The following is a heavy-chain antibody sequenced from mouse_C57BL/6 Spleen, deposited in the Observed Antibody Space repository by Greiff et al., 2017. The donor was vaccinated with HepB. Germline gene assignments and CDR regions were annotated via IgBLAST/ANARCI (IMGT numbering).Heavy chain of an antibody. CDR2: ISSGGSYT. V-gene: IGHV5-6*01. J-gene: IGHJ2*01. D-gene: IGHD1-1*01. CDR1: GFTFSSYG. Sequence: EVKLVESGGDLVKPGGSLKLSCAASGFTFSSYGMSWVRQTPDKRLEWVATISSGGSYTYYPDSVKGRFTISRDNAKNTLYLQMSSLKSEDTAMYYCARPLYGSSLYYFDYWGQGTTLTVSS. CDR3: ARPLYGSSLYYFDY.